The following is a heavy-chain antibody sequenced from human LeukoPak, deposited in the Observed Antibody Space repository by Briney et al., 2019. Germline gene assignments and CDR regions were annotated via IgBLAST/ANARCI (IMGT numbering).Heavy chain of an antibody. J-gene: IGHJ6*03. V-gene: IGHV3-23*01. CDR2: DTSNTTNT. CDR3: SKAPLGACAGAVCYYLDV. Sequence: GGSLRLSCTASEFSISHYAMSWVRQAPGKGLEWVSADTSNTTNTYYASSVRGRFTISRDNSMNTLYLQMNSLRADDTAVYYCSKAPLGACAGAVCYYLDVWRKGTTVIVSS. D-gene: IGHD2-8*02. CDR1: EFSISHYA.